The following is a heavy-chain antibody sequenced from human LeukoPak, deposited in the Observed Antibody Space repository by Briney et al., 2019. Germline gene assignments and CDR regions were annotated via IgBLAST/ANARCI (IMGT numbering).Heavy chain of an antibody. CDR2: INTNTGNP. D-gene: IGHD3-10*01. CDR1: GYTFTSYG. J-gene: IGHJ4*02. Sequence: ASVKVSCKASGYTFTSYGISWVRQAPGQGLEWMRWINTNTGNPTYAQGFTGRFVFSLDTSVSTAYLQISSLKAEDTAVYYCARSKMVRGVIMFDYWGQGTLVTVSS. CDR3: ARSKMVRGVIMFDY. V-gene: IGHV7-4-1*02.